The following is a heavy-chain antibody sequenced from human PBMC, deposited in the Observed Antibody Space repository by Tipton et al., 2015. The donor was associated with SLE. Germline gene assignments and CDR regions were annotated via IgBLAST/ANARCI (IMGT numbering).Heavy chain of an antibody. CDR2: INWKSDIT. V-gene: IGHV3-9*01. D-gene: IGHD1-26*01. Sequence: SLRLSCAASGFSFDDHAMHWVRQTPGKGLEWVSGINWKSDITGYAGSVKGRFTISRDNAKNSLYLQMNSLRAEDTALYFCAKSRGYSGSSHDAFDMWGQGTMVTVSS. CDR1: GFSFDDHA. J-gene: IGHJ3*02. CDR3: AKSRGYSGSSHDAFDM.